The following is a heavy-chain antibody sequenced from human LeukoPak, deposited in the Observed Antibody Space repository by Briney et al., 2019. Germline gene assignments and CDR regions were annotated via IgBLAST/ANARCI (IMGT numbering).Heavy chain of an antibody. J-gene: IGHJ4*02. CDR2: ISGSSSYI. D-gene: IGHD6-6*01. CDR1: GFTFSSYS. Sequence: GGSLRLSCAASGFTFSSYSMSWVRQAPGKGLEWVSSISGSSSYIYYADSVKGRFTISRDNAKNSLYLQMNSLRAEDTAVYYCARGPSSSFDYWGQGTLVTVSS. CDR3: ARGPSSSFDY. V-gene: IGHV3-21*01.